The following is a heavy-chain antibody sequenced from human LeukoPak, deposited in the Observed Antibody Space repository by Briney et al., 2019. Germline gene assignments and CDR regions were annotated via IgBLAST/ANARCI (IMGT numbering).Heavy chain of an antibody. V-gene: IGHV3-23*01. J-gene: IGHJ4*02. Sequence: RAGGSLRLSCTASGFTFSNYAMSWDRQAPGKGLEWVSSINNSGSSTYYADSVKGRFTISRDNSKNTLYLQMNRLRAEDTAVYYCAKRHSSTWYFNWGQGTLVTVSS. CDR3: AKRHSSTWYFN. CDR2: INNSGSST. D-gene: IGHD6-13*01. CDR1: GFTFSNYA.